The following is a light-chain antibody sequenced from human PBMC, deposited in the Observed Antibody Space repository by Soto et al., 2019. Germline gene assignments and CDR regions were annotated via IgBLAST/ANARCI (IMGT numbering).Light chain of an antibody. CDR3: SSYAGRNYAV. CDR1: STDVGGYNF. Sequence: QSALTQPPSAPGSPGQSVTISCTGTSTDVGGYNFVSWYQQHPGKAPKVMIYEVNKRPSGVPDRFSGSKSGNTASLTVSGLQAEDEADYYCSSYAGRNYAVFGGGTQLTVL. V-gene: IGLV2-8*01. J-gene: IGLJ7*01. CDR2: EVN.